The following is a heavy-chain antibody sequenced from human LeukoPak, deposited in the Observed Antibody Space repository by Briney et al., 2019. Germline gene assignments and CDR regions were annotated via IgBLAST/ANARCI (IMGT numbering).Heavy chain of an antibody. CDR3: AKGAGYSSSNDY. J-gene: IGHJ4*02. CDR1: GGSVSSGSYY. CDR2: IYYSGST. V-gene: IGHV4-61*01. Sequence: SETLSLTCTVSGGSVSSGSYYWSWIRQPPGKGLEGIGYIYYSGSTNYNPSLKSRVTISVDTSKNQFSLKLSSVTAADTAVYYCAKGAGYSSSNDYWGQGTLVTVSS. D-gene: IGHD6-13*01.